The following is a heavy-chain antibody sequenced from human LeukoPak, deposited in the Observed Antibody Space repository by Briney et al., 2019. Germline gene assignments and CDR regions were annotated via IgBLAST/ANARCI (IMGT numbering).Heavy chain of an antibody. J-gene: IGHJ5*01. D-gene: IGHD3-10*01. Sequence: SETLSLTCTVSGGSISSSSYYWGWIRQPPGKGLEWIGSIYYSGSTYHNPSLKSRVTISVDTSKNQFSLKLSSVTAADTAVYFCARRVGFYGSGSLNYFDPWGQGILVSVSS. CDR2: IYYSGST. V-gene: IGHV4-39*01. CDR3: ARRVGFYGSGSLNYFDP. CDR1: GGSISSSSYY.